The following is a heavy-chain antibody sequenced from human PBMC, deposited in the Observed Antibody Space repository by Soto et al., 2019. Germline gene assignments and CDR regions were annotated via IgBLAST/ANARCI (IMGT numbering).Heavy chain of an antibody. CDR1: GFTFSSYG. D-gene: IGHD2-15*01. J-gene: IGHJ6*02. CDR2: ISYDGSNK. CDR3: AKLEVIVVVVAATPHSMDV. Sequence: QVQLVESGGGVVQPGRSLRLSCAASGFTFSSYGMHWVRQAPGKGLEWVAVISYDGSNKYYADSVKGRFTISRDNSKNTLYLQMNSLRAEDTAVYYCAKLEVIVVVVAATPHSMDVWGQGTTVTVSS. V-gene: IGHV3-30*18.